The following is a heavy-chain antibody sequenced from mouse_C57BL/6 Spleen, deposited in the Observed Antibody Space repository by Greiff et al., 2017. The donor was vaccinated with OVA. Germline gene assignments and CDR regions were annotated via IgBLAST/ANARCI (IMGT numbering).Heavy chain of an antibody. J-gene: IGHJ4*01. D-gene: IGHD1-1*01. CDR1: GFNIKDYY. V-gene: IGHV14-2*01. CDR2: IDPEDGET. CDR3: ARLITTVVGAMDY. Sequence: DVKLQESGAELVKPGASVKLSCTASGFNIKDYYMHWVKQRTEQGLEWIGRIDPEDGETKYAPKFQGKATITADTSSNTAYLQLSSLTSEDTAVYYCARLITTVVGAMDYWGQGTSVTVSS.